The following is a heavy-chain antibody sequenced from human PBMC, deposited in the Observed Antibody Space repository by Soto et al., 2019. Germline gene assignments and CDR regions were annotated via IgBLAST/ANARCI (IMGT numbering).Heavy chain of an antibody. CDR1: GGSLSPYY. V-gene: IGHV4-34*02. Sequence: QVQLQQWGAGLLKPSGTLSRTCAVYGGSLSPYYWSWIRHSPEMGLAWIGEISHRGRTNYNPSLRSRVTISVDKSKNQFSLELTSVTAADTALYYCARNFDRVPLRAFYVWGQGAMVIVSS. CDR2: ISHRGRT. J-gene: IGHJ3*01. D-gene: IGHD3-9*01. CDR3: ARNFDRVPLRAFYV.